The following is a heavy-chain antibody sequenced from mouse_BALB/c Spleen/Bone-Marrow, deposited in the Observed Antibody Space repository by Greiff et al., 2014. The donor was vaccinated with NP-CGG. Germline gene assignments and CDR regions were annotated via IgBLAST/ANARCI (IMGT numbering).Heavy chain of an antibody. CDR1: GYTFTSYW. J-gene: IGHJ3*01. Sequence: QVQLQQPGPELAKPGASVKMSCRASGYTFTSYWMNWVKQRPVQGLEWIGYINPTSGYTEYNQKFKDKATLTTDKSSSTAYMQLSSLTSEDSAVYYRTTGGNDWFAYWGQGTLVTVSA. CDR3: TTGGNDWFAY. CDR2: INPTSGYT. V-gene: IGHV1-7*01. D-gene: IGHD2-1*01.